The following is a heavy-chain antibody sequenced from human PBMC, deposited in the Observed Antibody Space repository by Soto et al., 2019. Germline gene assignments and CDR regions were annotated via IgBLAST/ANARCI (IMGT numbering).Heavy chain of an antibody. D-gene: IGHD5-18*01. CDR2: INPNSGGT. V-gene: IGHV1-2*02. J-gene: IGHJ6*04. CDR1: GYTFTGYY. CDR3: ARARGYSYGSYYYYGMDV. Sequence: ASVKVSCKASGYTFTGYYMHWVRQAPGQGLEWMGWINPNSGGTNYAQKFQGRVTMTRDTSISTAYMELSRLRSDDTAVYYCARARGYSYGSYYYYGMDVWGXGTTVTVSS.